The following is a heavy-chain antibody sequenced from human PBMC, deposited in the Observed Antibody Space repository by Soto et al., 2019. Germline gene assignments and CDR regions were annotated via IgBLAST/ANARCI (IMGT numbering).Heavy chain of an antibody. D-gene: IGHD5-12*01. V-gene: IGHV3-30-3*01. CDR2: ISYDGSNK. CDR3: ATDGDVEMATITFSGAFDI. CDR1: GFTFSSYA. J-gene: IGHJ3*02. Sequence: QVQLVESGGGVVQPGRSLRLSCAASGFTFSSYAMHWVRQAPGKGLEWVAVISYDGSNKYYADSVKGRFTMSRDNSKNTLYLQMNSLRAEDTAVYYCATDGDVEMATITFSGAFDIWGQGTMVTVSS.